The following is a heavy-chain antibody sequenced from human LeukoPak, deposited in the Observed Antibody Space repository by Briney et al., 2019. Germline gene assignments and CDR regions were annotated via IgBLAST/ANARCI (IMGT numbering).Heavy chain of an antibody. CDR1: GDSISSGGYH. J-gene: IGHJ4*02. CDR2: IYYSGCT. V-gene: IGHV4-31*03. Sequence: SETLSLTCTVSGDSISSGGYHWSWIRQHPGKGLEWIGCIYYSGCTYYNPSLKSRVSISVDTSKNQFSLNLSSVTAADTAVYYCARENTAMVEGDYWGLGTLVTVSS. CDR3: ARENTAMVEGDY. D-gene: IGHD5-18*01.